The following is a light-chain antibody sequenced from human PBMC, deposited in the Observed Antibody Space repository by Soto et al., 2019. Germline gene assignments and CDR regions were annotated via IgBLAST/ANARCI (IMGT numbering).Light chain of an antibody. CDR1: NSDVGGYNY. J-gene: IGLJ1*01. CDR3: SSYTSISTLYV. CDR2: EVS. V-gene: IGLV2-14*01. Sequence: QSALTQPSSVSVSPAQAITISCTGTNSDVGGYNYVSWYQQHPGKAPELMIYEVSHRPSGVSNRSSGSKSDNTASLTISGLQAEDEADYYCSSYTSISTLYVFGTGTKVTVL.